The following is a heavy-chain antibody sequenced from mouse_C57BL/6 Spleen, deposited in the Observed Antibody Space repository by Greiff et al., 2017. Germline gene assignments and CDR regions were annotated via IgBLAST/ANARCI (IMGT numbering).Heavy chain of an antibody. Sequence: QVHVKQPGAELVRPGSSVKLSCKASGFNFTSYYMHWVKQRPIQGLEWIGNIDPSDSETHYAQKFKDKATLTVDKSSSTAYMQRSSLTSEDSAVYYCARRGDYDGSSPCAYWGQGTLVTVSA. J-gene: IGHJ3*01. V-gene: IGHV1-52*01. D-gene: IGHD1-1*01. CDR3: ARRGDYDGSSPCAY. CDR2: IDPSDSET. CDR1: GFNFTSYY.